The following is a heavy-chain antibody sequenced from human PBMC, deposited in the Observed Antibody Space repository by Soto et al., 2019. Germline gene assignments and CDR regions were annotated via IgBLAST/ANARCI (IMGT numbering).Heavy chain of an antibody. CDR2: INHSGST. D-gene: IGHD1-26*01. Sequence: SETLSLTCAVYGGSFSGYYWSWIRQPPGKGLEWIGEINHSGSTNYNPSLKSRVTISVDTSKNQFSLKLSSVTAADTAVYYCARKASSLRRWSDADWFDPWGQGTLVTVSS. CDR1: GGSFSGYY. CDR3: ARKASSLRRWSDADWFDP. V-gene: IGHV4-34*01. J-gene: IGHJ5*02.